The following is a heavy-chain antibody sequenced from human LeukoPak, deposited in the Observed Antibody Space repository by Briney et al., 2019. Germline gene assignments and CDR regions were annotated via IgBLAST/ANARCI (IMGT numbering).Heavy chain of an antibody. CDR3: ARADHRLGEGFDY. CDR1: GYTFTSYD. J-gene: IGHJ4*02. CDR2: ISGYNGNT. V-gene: IGHV1-18*01. D-gene: IGHD3-16*01. Sequence: VASVKVSCKASGYTFTSYDINWVRQATGQGLEWMGWISGYNGNTNYAQKLQARVTMTTDTSTSTAYMELRSLRSDDTAVYYCARADHRLGEGFDYWGQGTLVTVSS.